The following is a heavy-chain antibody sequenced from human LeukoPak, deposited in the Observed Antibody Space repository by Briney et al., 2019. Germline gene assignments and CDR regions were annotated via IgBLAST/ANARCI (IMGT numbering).Heavy chain of an antibody. CDR3: ARSSGQWLVQYYFDY. Sequence: PSETLSLTCTVSGGSISSYYWSWIRQPPGKGLEWIGYIYYSGSTNYNPSLKSRASISVDTSNNQFSLKLSSVTAADTAVYYCARSSGQWLVQYYFDYWGQGTLLTVSS. V-gene: IGHV4-59*01. J-gene: IGHJ4*02. D-gene: IGHD6-19*01. CDR1: GGSISSYY. CDR2: IYYSGST.